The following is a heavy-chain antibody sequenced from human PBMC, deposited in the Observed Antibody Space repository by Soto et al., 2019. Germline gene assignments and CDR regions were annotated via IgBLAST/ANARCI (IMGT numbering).Heavy chain of an antibody. D-gene: IGHD2-2*02. CDR3: ARAVLYAVANFHHDMDV. Sequence: EVQLVESGGDLVQPGGSLRLSCAASGLTFSDHYMDWVRQAPGKGLEWVGRSRNKAKSYSTEYAASVKGRFTISRDESKNLVFLEMNSLRAEDTGVYYCARAVLYAVANFHHDMDVWGKGTTVTVSS. J-gene: IGHJ6*03. V-gene: IGHV3-72*01. CDR2: SRNKAKSYST. CDR1: GLTFSDHY.